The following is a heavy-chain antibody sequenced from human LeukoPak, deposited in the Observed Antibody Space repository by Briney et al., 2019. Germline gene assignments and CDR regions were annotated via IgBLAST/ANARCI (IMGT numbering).Heavy chain of an antibody. CDR1: GGTFSSYA. V-gene: IGHV1-69*04. CDR3: ARVVPAAMVYWFDP. J-gene: IGHJ5*02. CDR2: IIPILGIA. D-gene: IGHD2-2*01. Sequence: ASVKVSCKASGGTFSSYAISWVRQAPGQGLEWVGRIIPILGIANYAQKFQGRVTITADKSTSTAYMELSSLRSEDTAVYYCARVVPAAMVYWFDPWGQGTLVTVSS.